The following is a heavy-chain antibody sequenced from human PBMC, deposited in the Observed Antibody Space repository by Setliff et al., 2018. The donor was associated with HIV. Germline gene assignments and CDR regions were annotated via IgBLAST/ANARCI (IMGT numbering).Heavy chain of an antibody. CDR3: IRGPDYPYYFDY. J-gene: IGHJ4*02. CDR1: GFPFSGSA. V-gene: IGHV3-73*01. D-gene: IGHD4-17*01. CDR2: IRSKDNNYVT. Sequence: PGGSLRLSCAASGFPFSGSAMHWVRQASGKGLEWVGRIRSKDNNYVTTYAASVKGRFTISRDDSKSTAYLQMNSLKIEDTAIYYCIRGPDYPYYFDYWGQGTQVTVSS.